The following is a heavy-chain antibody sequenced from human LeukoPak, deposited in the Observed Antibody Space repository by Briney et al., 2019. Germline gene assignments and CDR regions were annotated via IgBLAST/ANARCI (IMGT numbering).Heavy chain of an antibody. CDR2: INPNSGGT. J-gene: IGHJ5*02. CDR1: GYTFTGYY. D-gene: IGHD5-12*01. Sequence: ASVKVSCKASGYTFTGYYMHWVRQAPGQGLEWMGWINPNSGGTNYAQKFQGRVTMTRDTSISTAYMELSRLRSDDTAVYYCARDGDIAINRFDPWGQGTLVTVSS. V-gene: IGHV1-2*02. CDR3: ARDGDIAINRFDP.